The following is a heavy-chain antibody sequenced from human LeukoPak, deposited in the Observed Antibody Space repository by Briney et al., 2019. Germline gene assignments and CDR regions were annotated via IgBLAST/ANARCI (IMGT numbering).Heavy chain of an antibody. V-gene: IGHV3-21*01. Sequence: GGSLRLSCAASEFTFSSYSMNWVRQAPGKGLEWVSSISYNSGSIFYADSVKGRFTISRDNAKNSLFLQVSSLRAEDTAVYYCARGGTNTRYFDYWGQGTLITVSS. D-gene: IGHD1-7*01. CDR1: EFTFSSYS. J-gene: IGHJ4*02. CDR2: ISYNSGSI. CDR3: ARGGTNTRYFDY.